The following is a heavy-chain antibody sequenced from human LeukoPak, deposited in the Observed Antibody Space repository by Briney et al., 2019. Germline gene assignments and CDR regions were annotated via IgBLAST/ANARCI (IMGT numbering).Heavy chain of an antibody. CDR1: GGSFSGYY. J-gene: IGHJ4*02. CDR2: INHSGST. CDR3: ARVDRSSWPFYFDY. D-gene: IGHD6-13*01. Sequence: SETLSLTCAVYGGSFSGYYWSWIRQPPGKGLEWIGEINHSGSTNYNPSLESRVTISVDTSKNQFSLTLSSVTAADTAVYYCARVDRSSWPFYFDYWGQGILVTVSS. V-gene: IGHV4-34*01.